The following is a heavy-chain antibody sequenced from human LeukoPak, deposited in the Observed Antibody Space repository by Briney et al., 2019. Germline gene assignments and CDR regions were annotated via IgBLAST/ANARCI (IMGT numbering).Heavy chain of an antibody. V-gene: IGHV4-31*03. Sequence: SETLSLTCTVSGGSISSGGYYWSWIRQHPGKGLEWIGYIYYSGSTYYNPSLKSRVTISVDTSKNQFSLKLSSVTAADTAVYYCARAPIYAAAVPYYFDYWGQGTLVTVSS. J-gene: IGHJ4*02. CDR2: IYYSGST. D-gene: IGHD6-13*01. CDR3: ARAPIYAAAVPYYFDY. CDR1: GGSISSGGYY.